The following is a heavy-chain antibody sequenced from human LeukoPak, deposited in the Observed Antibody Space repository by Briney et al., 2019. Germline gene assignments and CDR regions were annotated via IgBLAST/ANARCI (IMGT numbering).Heavy chain of an antibody. V-gene: IGHV4-39*07. Sequence: SETLSLTCTVSGGSISSSSYYWGWIRQPPGKGLEWIGSIYYSGSTYYNPSLKSRVTISVDTSKNQFSLKLSSVTAADTAVYYCARDGVEWLRPGPADAFDIWGQGTMVTVSS. J-gene: IGHJ3*02. D-gene: IGHD5-12*01. CDR3: ARDGVEWLRPGPADAFDI. CDR2: IYYSGST. CDR1: GGSISSSSYY.